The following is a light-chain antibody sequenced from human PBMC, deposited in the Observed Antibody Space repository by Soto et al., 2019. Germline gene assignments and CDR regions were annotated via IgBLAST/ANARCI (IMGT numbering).Light chain of an antibody. Sequence: EVVLTQSPATLSLSPGERAILSCRASHNVGYDLAWYQQRPGQAPRLLISDAFNRATGIPARFSGSGSGTDFTLTISSLEPEDFAVYYCQRYGTSTTFGQGTKVEIK. CDR2: DAF. V-gene: IGKV3-11*01. J-gene: IGKJ1*01. CDR1: HNVGYD. CDR3: QRYGTSTT.